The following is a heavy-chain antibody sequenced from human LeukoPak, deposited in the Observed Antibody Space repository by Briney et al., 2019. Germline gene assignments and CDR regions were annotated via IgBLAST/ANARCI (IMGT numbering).Heavy chain of an antibody. V-gene: IGHV4-39*01. J-gene: IGHJ4*02. Sequence: SETLSLTCTVSGGSISSSSYYWGWIRQPPGKGLEWIGSIYYSGSTFYTPSLKSRFTISVDTSKNRFSLKLSSVTAADTAVYYCARFREHLRRMRGHVEYYFDYWGQGTMVTVSS. CDR3: ARFREHLRRMRGHVEYYFDY. D-gene: IGHD1-1*01. CDR2: IYYSGST. CDR1: GGSISSSSYY.